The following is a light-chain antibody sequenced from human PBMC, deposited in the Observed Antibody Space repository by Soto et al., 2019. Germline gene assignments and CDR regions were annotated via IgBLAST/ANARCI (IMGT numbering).Light chain of an antibody. CDR2: DAS. J-gene: IGKJ2*01. CDR1: QSVSSY. V-gene: IGKV3-11*01. CDR3: LQYGTPPYT. Sequence: EIVLTQSPATLSLSPGERATLSCRASQSVSSYLSWYQQKPGQAPRLLIYDASNRATGIPARFSGSGSGTDFTLTISSLEPEDFAVYYCLQYGTPPYTFGQGTRLEIK.